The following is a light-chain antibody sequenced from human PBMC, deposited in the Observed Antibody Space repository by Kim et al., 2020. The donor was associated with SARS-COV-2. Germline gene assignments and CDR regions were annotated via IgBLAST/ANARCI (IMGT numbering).Light chain of an antibody. CDR1: QTSSNG. CDR2: KAS. Sequence: ESVGGRVSYTCRASQTSSNGLAWYQQKPENAPMLLMYKASSLESGVPSRFSGSGSGIEFSLTISSLQPDDFATYACQQYNTYPGTFGQGTKVDIK. V-gene: IGKV1-5*03. J-gene: IGKJ1*01. CDR3: QQYNTYPGT.